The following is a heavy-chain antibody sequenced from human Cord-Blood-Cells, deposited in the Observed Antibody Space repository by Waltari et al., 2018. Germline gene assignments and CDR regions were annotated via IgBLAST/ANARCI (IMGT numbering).Heavy chain of an antibody. CDR3: ARDDNGRTTSFDI. CDR2: IYHSGST. Sequence: QVQLQESGPGLGERSGTLSLTCAVSGAPRSRSNWWRWVRQPPGKGLEWIGEIYHSGSTNYNPSLKSRVTISVDKSKNQFSLKLSSVTAADTAVYYCARDDNGRTTSFDIWGQGTMVTVSS. V-gene: IGHV4-4*02. D-gene: IGHD2-8*01. CDR1: GAPRSRSNW. J-gene: IGHJ3*02.